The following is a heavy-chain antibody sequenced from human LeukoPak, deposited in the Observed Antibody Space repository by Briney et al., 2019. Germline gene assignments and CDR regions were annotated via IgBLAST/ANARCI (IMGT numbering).Heavy chain of an antibody. CDR1: GGSISSYY. CDR3: ARARYSSSSYYYGMDV. D-gene: IGHD6-6*01. Sequence: PSETLSLACTVSGGSISSYYWSWIRQPPGKGLEWIGYIYYSGSTNYNPSLKSRVTISVDTSKNQFSLKLSSVTAADTAVYYCARARYSSSSYYYGMDVWGQGTTVTVSS. J-gene: IGHJ6*02. V-gene: IGHV4-59*12. CDR2: IYYSGST.